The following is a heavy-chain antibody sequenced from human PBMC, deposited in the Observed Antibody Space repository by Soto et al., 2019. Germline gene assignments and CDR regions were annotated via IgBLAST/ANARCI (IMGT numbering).Heavy chain of an antibody. CDR1: AYSFTAHY. V-gene: IGHV1-2*02. CDR2: INPNSGDM. D-gene: IGHD2-21*02. Sequence: GXSGEVSCKASAYSFTAHYIHWVRQAPGQRLEWMGWINPNSGDMTYAQKFQGRVTMTRDTSISTTYMELRRLRSDDTAVYFCARQLAYCGGDCYTEPIDYWGQGTVVTASS. J-gene: IGHJ4*02. CDR3: ARQLAYCGGDCYTEPIDY.